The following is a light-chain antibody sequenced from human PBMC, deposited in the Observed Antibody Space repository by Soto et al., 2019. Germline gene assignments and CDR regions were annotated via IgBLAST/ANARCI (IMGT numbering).Light chain of an antibody. V-gene: IGLV4-69*01. CDR2: VNSDGSH. Sequence: QPVLTQSPSASASLGASVKLTCSLSTGHSTYAIAWHQQQPEKGPRYLMKVNSDGSHTKGDGIPDRFSGSSAGAERYLTISSLQSEDEADYYCQTWGPVIQVFGGGTKLTVL. CDR1: TGHSTYA. J-gene: IGLJ2*01. CDR3: QTWGPVIQV.